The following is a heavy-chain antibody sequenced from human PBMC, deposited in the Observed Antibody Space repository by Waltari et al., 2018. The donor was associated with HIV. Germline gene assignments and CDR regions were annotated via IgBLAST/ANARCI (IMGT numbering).Heavy chain of an antibody. V-gene: IGHV3-33*01. CDR2: IWYYGSNK. D-gene: IGHD3-10*01. J-gene: IGHJ4*02. CDR1: GFTFSSYG. Sequence: QVQLVESGGGVVQPGRSLRLSCAASGFTFSSYGMHWVRQAPGKGLEWVAVIWYYGSNKYYADSVKGRFTSSRDNSKNTLYLQMNSLRAEDTAVYYCASTYYYGSGSPMRDYWGQGTLVTVSS. CDR3: ASTYYYGSGSPMRDY.